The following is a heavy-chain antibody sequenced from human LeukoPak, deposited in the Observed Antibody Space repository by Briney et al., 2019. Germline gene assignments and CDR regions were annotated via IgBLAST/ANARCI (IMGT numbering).Heavy chain of an antibody. CDR1: GFTFGNSW. CDR2: INADGSTA. CDR3: VVVVEPPDSDGFDV. V-gene: IGHV3-74*01. D-gene: IGHD1-14*01. Sequence: GSLRLSYAASGFTFGNSWVHWVRQAPGKGLVWVSLINADGSTATYADSVKGRFTISRDNARNTLSLQMNGLTIEDTAVYYCVVVVEPPDSDGFDVWGQGTMITVSS. J-gene: IGHJ3*01.